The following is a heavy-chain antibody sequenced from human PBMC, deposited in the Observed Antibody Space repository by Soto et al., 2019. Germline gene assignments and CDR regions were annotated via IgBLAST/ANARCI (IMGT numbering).Heavy chain of an antibody. V-gene: IGHV1-18*01. CDR3: ARDLGPSYYYGSGSYYNGASSFDS. CDR2: ISAYNGNT. CDR1: GYTFTSYG. Sequence: QVQLVQSGAEVKKPGASVKVSCKASGYTFTSYGISWVRQAPGQGLEWMGWISAYNGNTNYAQKLQGRVTMTTDTSTSTAYMELRSLRSDDTAVYYCARDLGPSYYYGSGSYYNGASSFDSWGQGTLVTVSS. J-gene: IGHJ4*02. D-gene: IGHD3-10*01.